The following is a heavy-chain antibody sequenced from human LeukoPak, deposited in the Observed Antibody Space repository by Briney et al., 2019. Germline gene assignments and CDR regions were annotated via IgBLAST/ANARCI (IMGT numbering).Heavy chain of an antibody. CDR2: IRYDGSNK. CDR3: AKDFHPMYSSSWYGENDWFDP. V-gene: IGHV3-30*02. CDR1: GFTFSSYG. Sequence: GGSLTLSCAASGFTFSSYGMHRVRHAPGKGLEGGAFIRYDGSNKYYADPVKGQFTISRDNSKNTLHLQMNSLRAEDTAVYYCAKDFHPMYSSSWYGENDWFDPWGQGTLVTVSS. J-gene: IGHJ5*02. D-gene: IGHD6-13*01.